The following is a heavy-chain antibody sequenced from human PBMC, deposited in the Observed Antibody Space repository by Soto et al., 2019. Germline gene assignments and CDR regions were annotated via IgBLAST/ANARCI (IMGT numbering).Heavy chain of an antibody. V-gene: IGHV1-69*01. CDR1: GGPFSSYA. J-gene: IGHJ3*02. CDR3: AGVERYDDAFDI. CDR2: IIPIFGTA. Sequence: QVQLVQSGAEVKKPGSSVKVSCKASGGPFSSYAITWVRPAPGQGLEWMGGIIPIFGTANYAQKFQGRVTITADESTSTAYMELSSLRSEDTAVYYCAGVERYDDAFDIWGQGTMVTVSS. D-gene: IGHD3-3*01.